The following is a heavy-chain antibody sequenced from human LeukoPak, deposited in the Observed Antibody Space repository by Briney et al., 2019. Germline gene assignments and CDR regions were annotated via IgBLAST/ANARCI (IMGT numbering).Heavy chain of an antibody. V-gene: IGHV4-61*02. CDR3: ARATGYYYGMDV. Sequence: SETLSLTCTVSGGSISSGSYYWSWIRQPAGKGLEWIGRIYTSGSTNYNPSLKSRVTISVDTSMNQFSLKLSSVTAADTAVYYCARATGYYYGMDVWGQGTTVTVSS. J-gene: IGHJ6*02. CDR1: GGSISSGSYY. CDR2: IYTSGST. D-gene: IGHD3-10*01.